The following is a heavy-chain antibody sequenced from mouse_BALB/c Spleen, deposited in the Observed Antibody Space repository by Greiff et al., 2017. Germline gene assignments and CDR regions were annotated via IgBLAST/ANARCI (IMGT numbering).Heavy chain of an antibody. V-gene: IGHV1-5*01. D-gene: IGHD2-4*01. CDR3: NANYDYDGGDYYAMDY. CDR2: IYPGNSDT. J-gene: IGHJ4*01. Sequence: VQLQQSGTVLARPGASVKMSCKASGYTFTSYWMHWVKQRPGQGLEWIGAIYPGNSDTSYNQKFKGKAKLTAVTSTSTAYMELSSLTNEDSAVYYCNANYDYDGGDYYAMDYWGQGTSVTVSS. CDR1: GYTFTSYW.